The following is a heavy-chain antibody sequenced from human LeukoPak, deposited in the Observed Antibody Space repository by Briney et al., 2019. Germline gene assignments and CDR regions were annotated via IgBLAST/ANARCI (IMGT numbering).Heavy chain of an antibody. CDR1: GFTFSSYA. Sequence: PGGSLRLYCAASGFTFSSYAMSWVRQAPGKGLEWVSAISGSGGSTYYADSVKGRFTISRDNSKNTLYLQMNSLRAEDTAVYYCARLLTYYYGSGSYGVDYWGQGTLVTVSS. J-gene: IGHJ4*02. D-gene: IGHD3-10*01. V-gene: IGHV3-23*01. CDR2: ISGSGGST. CDR3: ARLLTYYYGSGSYGVDY.